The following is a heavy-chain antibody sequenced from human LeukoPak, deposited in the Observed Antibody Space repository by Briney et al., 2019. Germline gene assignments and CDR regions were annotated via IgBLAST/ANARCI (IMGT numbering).Heavy chain of an antibody. CDR2: ISYDGSNK. J-gene: IGHJ6*02. V-gene: IGHV3-30-3*01. D-gene: IGHD2-2*01. CDR3: ARDVVVPAAYPFYYYYGMDV. CDR1: GFTFSDYY. Sequence: GGSLRLSCAASGFTFSDYYMSWIRQAPGKGLEWVAVISYDGSNKYYADSVKGRFTISRDNSKNTLYLQMNSLRAEDTAVYYCARDVVVPAAYPFYYYYGMDVWGQGTTVTVSS.